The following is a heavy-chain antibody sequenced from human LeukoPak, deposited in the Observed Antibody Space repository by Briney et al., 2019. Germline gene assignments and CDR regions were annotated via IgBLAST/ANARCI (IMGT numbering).Heavy chain of an antibody. CDR1: GGSFSGYY. CDR2: INHSGST. V-gene: IGHV4-34*01. D-gene: IGHD3-16*01. CDR3: ARARLRLPLLGAFDI. Sequence: SETLSLTCAVYGGSFSGYYWSWIRQPPGKGLEWIGEINHSGSTNYNPSLKSRVTISVDTSKNQFSLRLSSVTAADTAVYYCARARLRLPLLGAFDIWGQGTMVTVSS. J-gene: IGHJ3*02.